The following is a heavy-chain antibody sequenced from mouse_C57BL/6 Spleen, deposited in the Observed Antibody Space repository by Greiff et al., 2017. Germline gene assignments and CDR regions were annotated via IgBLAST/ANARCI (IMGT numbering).Heavy chain of an antibody. D-gene: IGHD2-13*01. CDR3: ARGGDYYFDY. V-gene: IGHV1-69*01. CDR2: IDPSDSYT. CDR1: GYTFTSYW. J-gene: IGHJ2*01. Sequence: QVQLQQPGAELVMPGASVKLSCKASGYTFTSYWMHWVKQRPGQGLEWIGEIDPSDSYTNYNQKFKGKSTLTVDKSSSTAYMQLSSLTSEDSAVYCCARGGDYYFDYWGQGTTLTVSS.